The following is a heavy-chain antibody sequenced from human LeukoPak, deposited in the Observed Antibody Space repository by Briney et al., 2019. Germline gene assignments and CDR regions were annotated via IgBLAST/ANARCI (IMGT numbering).Heavy chain of an antibody. J-gene: IGHJ4*02. CDR1: GGSFSGYY. V-gene: IGHV4-34*01. Sequence: PSETLSLTCAVYGGSFSGYYWSWIRQPPGKGLEWIGEINHSGSTNYNPSLESRVTISVDTSKNQFSLKLSSVTAADTAVYYCARGLRDDYWGQGTLVTVSS. CDR2: INHSGST. CDR3: ARGLRDDY. D-gene: IGHD3-16*01.